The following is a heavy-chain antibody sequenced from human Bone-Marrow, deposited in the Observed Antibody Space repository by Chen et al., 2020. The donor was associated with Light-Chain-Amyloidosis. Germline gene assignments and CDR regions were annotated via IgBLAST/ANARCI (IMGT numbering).Heavy chain of an antibody. CDR3: ATVGPRHTAFDPFNV. CDR1: GVTFNKLW. V-gene: IGHV3-7*03. Sequence: EAQLVESGGGLVQPGGSLRLSCVVSGVTFNKLWMSWVRQAPGKGLEWVANIKEDGSEKNYVAAVTGRFTISRDNAENSVHLQMDSLRVEDTGIYYCATVGPRHTAFDPFNVWGQGKMVTVSS. CDR2: IKEDGSEK. J-gene: IGHJ3*01. D-gene: IGHD5-18*01.